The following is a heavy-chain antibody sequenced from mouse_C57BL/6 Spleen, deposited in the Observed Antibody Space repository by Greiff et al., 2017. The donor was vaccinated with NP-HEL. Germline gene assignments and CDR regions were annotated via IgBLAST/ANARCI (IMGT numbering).Heavy chain of an antibody. V-gene: IGHV3-6*01. Sequence: EVKLMESGPGLVKPSQSLSLTCPVTGYSITSGYYWNWIRQFPGNKLEWMGYISYDGSNNYNPSLKNRISITRDTSKNQFFLKLNSVTTEDTATYYCARDYYGSSFLFAYWGQGTLVTVSA. D-gene: IGHD1-1*01. CDR1: GYSITSGYY. J-gene: IGHJ3*01. CDR2: ISYDGSN. CDR3: ARDYYGSSFLFAY.